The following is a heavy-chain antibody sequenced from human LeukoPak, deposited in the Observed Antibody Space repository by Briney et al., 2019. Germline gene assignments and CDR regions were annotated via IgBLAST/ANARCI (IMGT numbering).Heavy chain of an antibody. CDR3: AREREPGYCSGGSCYSYYYGMDV. Sequence: SETLSLTCTVSGGSISSYYWSWIRQPPGKGLEWIGYIYYSGSTNYNPSLKSRVTISVDTSKNQFSLRLSSVTAADTAVYYCAREREPGYCSGGSCYSYYYGMDVWGQGTTVTVSS. CDR2: IYYSGST. CDR1: GGSISSYY. J-gene: IGHJ6*02. V-gene: IGHV4-59*01. D-gene: IGHD2-15*01.